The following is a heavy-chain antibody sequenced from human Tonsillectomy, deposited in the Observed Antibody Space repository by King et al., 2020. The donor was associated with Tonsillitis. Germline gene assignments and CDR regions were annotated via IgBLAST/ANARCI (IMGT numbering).Heavy chain of an antibody. J-gene: IGHJ3*02. V-gene: IGHV4-31*01. D-gene: IGHD2-15*01. CDR3: ARDGGEESAFDI. CDR2: IYYSGST. Sequence: VQLQESGPGLVKPSQTLSLTCTVSGGSISSGGYYWRWIRQHPGKGLEWIGYIYYSGSTYYNPSLKSLVTISVDTSKNQFSLKLSSVTAADTAVYYCARDGGEESAFDIWGQGTMVTVSS. CDR1: GGSISSGGYY.